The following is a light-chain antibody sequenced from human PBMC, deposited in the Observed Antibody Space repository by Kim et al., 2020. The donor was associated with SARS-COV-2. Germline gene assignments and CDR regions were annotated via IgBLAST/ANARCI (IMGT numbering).Light chain of an antibody. J-gene: IGLJ3*02. CDR2: DVT. Sequence: GQSITISCTGTKSDIGDYNYVSWYQQHPGEAPKLIIYDVTDRPSGGSDRFSGAKSASTASLTISGLQAEDEADDFCSSYSSSSTLVFGGGTKVTVL. CDR1: KSDIGDYNY. V-gene: IGLV2-14*03. CDR3: SSYSSSSTLV.